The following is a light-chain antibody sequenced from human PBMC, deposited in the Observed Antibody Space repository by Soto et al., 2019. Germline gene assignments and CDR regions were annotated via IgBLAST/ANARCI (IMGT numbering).Light chain of an antibody. J-gene: IGKJ1*01. CDR3: QQYNSYSWT. V-gene: IGKV1-5*03. Sequence: IQITQSPSILSASGGNRVTITCRASQNINNWLAWYQQKPGKAPRLLIYEAFSLESGVPSRFGGSVSGTEFTLTISSLQPDDFATYFCQQYNSYSWTFGQGTKVDIK. CDR1: QNINNW. CDR2: EAF.